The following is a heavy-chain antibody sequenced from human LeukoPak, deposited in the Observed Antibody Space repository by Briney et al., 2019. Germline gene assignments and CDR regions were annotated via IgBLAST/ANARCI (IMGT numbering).Heavy chain of an antibody. CDR3: GKRLTSWELEY. CDR1: GFTFSNYG. D-gene: IGHD1-26*01. J-gene: IGHJ4*02. CDR2: IWSGGTDK. V-gene: IGHV3-30*02. Sequence: GGSLRLSCAASGFTFSNYGMHWVRQAPGKGLEWVTVIWSGGTDKYYADSVKGRFTVSRDNSKNTLYLQMNSLRAEDTAVYYCGKRLTSWELEYWGQGTLVTVSS.